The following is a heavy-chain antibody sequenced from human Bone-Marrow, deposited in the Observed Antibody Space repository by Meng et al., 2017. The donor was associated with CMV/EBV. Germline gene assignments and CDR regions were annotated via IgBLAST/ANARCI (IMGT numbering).Heavy chain of an antibody. V-gene: IGHV1-46*01. D-gene: IGHD3-10*01. Sequence: ASVKVSCKASGYTFTSYYMHWVRQAPGQGLEWMGIINPSGGSTSYAQKFQGRVTMTRDTSTSTVYMELSSLRSEDTAVYYCARAPPGSYGSGTLDYWGQGTLVTSPQ. CDR2: INPSGGST. CDR3: ARAPPGSYGSGTLDY. CDR1: GYTFTSYY. J-gene: IGHJ4*02.